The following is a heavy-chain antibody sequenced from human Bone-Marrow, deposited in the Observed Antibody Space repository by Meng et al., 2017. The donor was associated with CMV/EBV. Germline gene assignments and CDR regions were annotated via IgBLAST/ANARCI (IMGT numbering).Heavy chain of an antibody. CDR2: IKQDGSEK. CDR3: ARKAWSWGALDF. J-gene: IGHJ3*01. Sequence: GESLKISCAASGFTFSSYWMSWVRQAPGKGLEWVANIKQDGSEKYYVDSVKGRFTISRDNAKNSLYLQMNSLRAEDTALYYCARKAWSWGALDFWGQETKVTVSS. V-gene: IGHV3-7*03. D-gene: IGHD7-27*01. CDR1: GFTFSSYW.